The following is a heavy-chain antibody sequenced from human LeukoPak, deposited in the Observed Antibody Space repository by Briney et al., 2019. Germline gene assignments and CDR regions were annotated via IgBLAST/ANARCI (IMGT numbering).Heavy chain of an antibody. Sequence: NPGGSLRLSCAASGFTFSSYSMNWVRQAPGKGLEWVSSISSSSSYIYYADSVKGRFTISRDNSKNTLYLQMNSLRAEDTAVYYCAKVQVDFWSGYSPYFDYWGQGTLVTVSS. CDR2: ISSSSSYI. V-gene: IGHV3-21*04. CDR1: GFTFSSYS. CDR3: AKVQVDFWSGYSPYFDY. D-gene: IGHD3-3*01. J-gene: IGHJ4*02.